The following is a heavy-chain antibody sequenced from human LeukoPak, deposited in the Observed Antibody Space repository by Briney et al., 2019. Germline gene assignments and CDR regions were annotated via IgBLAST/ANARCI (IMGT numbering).Heavy chain of an antibody. CDR2: IYYTGNT. CDR1: GVSISSSNSY. D-gene: IGHD3/OR15-3a*01. J-gene: IGHJ4*02. V-gene: IGHV4-39*01. Sequence: SETLSLTCTVSGVSISSSNSYWGRIRQPPGKGLEWIGSIYYTGNTYYNASLKSRVTISIDTSKNQISLRLTSVTATDTAMYYCARQTGSGLFTLPGGQGTLVTVSS. CDR3: ARQTGSGLFTLP.